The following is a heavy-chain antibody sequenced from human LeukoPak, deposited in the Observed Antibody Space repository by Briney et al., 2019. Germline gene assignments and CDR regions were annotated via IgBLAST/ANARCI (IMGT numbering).Heavy chain of an antibody. CDR3: ARLYCSSTSCHLDY. D-gene: IGHD2-2*01. Sequence: PSETLSLTCTVSGRSISSYYWSWIRQPPGKGLEWIGYIYYSGSTNYNPSLKSRVTISVDTSKHQFSLKLSSVTAADTAVYYCARLYCSSTSCHLDYWGQGTLVTVSS. V-gene: IGHV4-59*01. CDR1: GRSISSYY. J-gene: IGHJ4*02. CDR2: IYYSGST.